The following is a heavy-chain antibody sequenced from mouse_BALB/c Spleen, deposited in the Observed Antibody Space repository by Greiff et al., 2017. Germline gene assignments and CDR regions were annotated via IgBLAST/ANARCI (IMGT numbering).Heavy chain of an antibody. V-gene: IGHV2-4-1*01. CDR3: ARGITTRYFDV. CDR1: GFSLTSYG. Sequence: VQLVESGPGLVQPSQSLSITCTVSGFSLTSYGVHWVRQSPGKGLEWLGVIWSGGSTDYNAAFISRLSISKDNSKSQVFFKMNSLQADDTAIYYCARGITTRYFDVWGAGTTVTVSS. J-gene: IGHJ1*01. D-gene: IGHD2-4*01. CDR2: IWSGGST.